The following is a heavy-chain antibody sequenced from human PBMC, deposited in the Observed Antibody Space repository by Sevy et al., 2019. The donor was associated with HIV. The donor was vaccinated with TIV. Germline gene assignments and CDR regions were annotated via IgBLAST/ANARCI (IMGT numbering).Heavy chain of an antibody. J-gene: IGHJ4*02. Sequence: GGSLRLSCAASGFTFSSYGMHWVRQAPGKGLEWVAVISYDGSNKYYADSVKGRFTISRNNSKNTLYLQMNSLRAEDTAVYYWEKDSLYDSSGYYYVSFDYWGQGTLVTVSS. CDR1: GFTFSSYG. D-gene: IGHD3-22*01. CDR3: EKDSLYDSSGYYYVSFDY. V-gene: IGHV3-30*18. CDR2: ISYDGSNK.